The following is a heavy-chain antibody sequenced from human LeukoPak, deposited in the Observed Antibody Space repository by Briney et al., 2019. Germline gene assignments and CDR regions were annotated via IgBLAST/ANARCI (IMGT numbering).Heavy chain of an antibody. Sequence: PSETLSLTCIVSGCSINSYYWSWIRQPPGKGLEWIGYIHYSGSTNYNPSLSGPVTISLDTSKNQFSLRLSSVTAADTAIYYCARRAGGSPFDIWGQGTMVTVSS. V-gene: IGHV4-59*01. J-gene: IGHJ3*02. CDR3: ARRAGGSPFDI. D-gene: IGHD3-10*01. CDR1: GCSINSYY. CDR2: IHYSGST.